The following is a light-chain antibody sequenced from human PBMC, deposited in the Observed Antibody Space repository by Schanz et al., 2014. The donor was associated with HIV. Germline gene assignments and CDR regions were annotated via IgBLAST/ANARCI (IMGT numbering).Light chain of an antibody. Sequence: DMQMTQSPSTLSASVGDRVTITCRASQSISDWLAWYQQKPGKAPKLLIYKASRLQSGVPSRFSGGGSGTEFTLTISSLQPDDFATYYCQQPASYPLTFGGGTKVEIK. CDR3: QQPASYPLT. V-gene: IGKV1-5*03. CDR2: KAS. CDR1: QSISDW. J-gene: IGKJ4*01.